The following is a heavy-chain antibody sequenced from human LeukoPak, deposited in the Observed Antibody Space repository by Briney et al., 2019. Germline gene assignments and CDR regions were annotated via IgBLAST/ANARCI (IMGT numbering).Heavy chain of an antibody. CDR2: IYYSGST. J-gene: IGHJ6*03. V-gene: IGHV4-39*01. D-gene: IGHD1-7*01. Sequence: SETLSLTCTVSGGSISSGGYYWSWIRQHPGKGLEWIGYIYYSGSTYYNPSLKSRVTIAVDTSKNQFSLKLSSVTAADTAVYYCARHPRNWNYGNALHYYYYMDVWGKGTTVTVSS. CDR3: ARHPRNWNYGNALHYYYYMDV. CDR1: GGSISSGGYY.